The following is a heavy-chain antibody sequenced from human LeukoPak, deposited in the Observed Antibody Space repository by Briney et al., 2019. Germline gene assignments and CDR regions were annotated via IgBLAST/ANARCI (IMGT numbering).Heavy chain of an antibody. J-gene: IGHJ4*02. CDR1: GFTFSGYN. D-gene: IGHD3-22*01. CDR2: INAAGSAI. V-gene: IGHV3-48*01. Sequence: GGSLRLSCAASGFTFSGYNMTWVRQTPGKGLEWISYINAAGSAIYYADSVKGRFTMSRDNAKNSLYLQMNSLRGEDTAVYYCATDSSGYRSFDYWGQGTLVTVSS. CDR3: ATDSSGYRSFDY.